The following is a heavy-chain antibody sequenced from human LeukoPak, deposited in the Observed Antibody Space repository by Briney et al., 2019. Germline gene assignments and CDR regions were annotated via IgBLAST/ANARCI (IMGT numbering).Heavy chain of an antibody. CDR1: GFTFSDYY. CDR2: ISSSGSTI. D-gene: IGHD6-13*01. J-gene: IGHJ4*02. V-gene: IGHV3-11*04. CDR3: ARAISSSWYPSFDY. Sequence: GGSLRLSCAASGFTFSDYYMSWIRQAPGKGLEWVSYISSSGSTIYYADSVKGRFTISRDNAKNSLYLQMNSLRAEDTAVYYCARAISSSWYPSFDYWARELWSPSPQ.